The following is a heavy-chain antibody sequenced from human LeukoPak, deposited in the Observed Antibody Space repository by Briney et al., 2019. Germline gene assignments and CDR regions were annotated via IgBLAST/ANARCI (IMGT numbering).Heavy chain of an antibody. D-gene: IGHD4-23*01. Sequence: ASVKVSCKASGYTFTGYYMHWVRQAPGQGLEWMGIINPSGGSTSYAQKFQGRVTMTRDMSTSTVYMELSSLRSEDTAVYYCARDSVGGNSVVGYFDYWGQGTLVTVSS. CDR3: ARDSVGGNSVVGYFDY. J-gene: IGHJ4*02. CDR1: GYTFTGYY. V-gene: IGHV1-46*01. CDR2: INPSGGST.